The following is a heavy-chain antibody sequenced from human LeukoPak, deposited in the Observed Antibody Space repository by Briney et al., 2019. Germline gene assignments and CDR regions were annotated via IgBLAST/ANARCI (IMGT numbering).Heavy chain of an antibody. CDR2: ISGSGGST. D-gene: IGHD6-19*01. J-gene: IGHJ4*02. V-gene: IGHV3-23*01. Sequence: GGSLRLSCAASGFAFSSYGMSWVCQAPGKGLEWVSAISGSGGSTYYADSAKGRFTISRDNSKNTLYLQMNSLRAEDTAVYYCAKDPPGIAVAGTFDYWGQGTLVTVSS. CDR3: AKDPPGIAVAGTFDY. CDR1: GFAFSSYG.